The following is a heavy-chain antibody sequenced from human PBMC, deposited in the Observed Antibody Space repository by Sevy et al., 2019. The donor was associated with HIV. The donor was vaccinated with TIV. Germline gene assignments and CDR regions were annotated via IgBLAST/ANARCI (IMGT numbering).Heavy chain of an antibody. D-gene: IGHD2-2*01. CDR1: GFNFRSYW. V-gene: IGHV3-48*03. Sequence: GGYLRLSCEASGFNFRSYWMSWVRQAPGKGLEWVSYISSSGSTIYYADSVKGRFTISRDNAKNSLYLQMNSLRAEDTAVYYCASLGDVVVVPAAQDYYYYYGMDVWGQGTTVTVSS. CDR2: ISSSGSTI. CDR3: ASLGDVVVVPAAQDYYYYYGMDV. J-gene: IGHJ6*02.